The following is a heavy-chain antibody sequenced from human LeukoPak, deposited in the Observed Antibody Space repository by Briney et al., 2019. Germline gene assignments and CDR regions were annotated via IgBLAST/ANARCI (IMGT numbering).Heavy chain of an antibody. CDR1: GDSVSSNSAA. CDR3: ARDHCSGGSCYWRFDY. Sequence: SQTLSLTCAISGDSVSSNSAAWNWIRQSPSRGLEWLGRTYYRARWYYDYAVSGQGRITINPSTTKTQFSLQLHSVPPEHTAVYYCARDHCSGGSCYWRFDYWGQGTLVTVSS. D-gene: IGHD2-15*01. V-gene: IGHV6-1*01. CDR2: TYYRARWYY. J-gene: IGHJ4*02.